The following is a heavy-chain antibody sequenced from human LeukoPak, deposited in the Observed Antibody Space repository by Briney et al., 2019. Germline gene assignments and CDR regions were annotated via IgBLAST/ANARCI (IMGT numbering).Heavy chain of an antibody. V-gene: IGHV4-59*01. CDR2: IHYRGSS. CDR3: ASARLYGSGNYPFDY. D-gene: IGHD3-10*01. Sequence: SETLSLTCSVSGGSFSTYYWSWIRQPPGKGQEWIGYIHYRGSSNYNPSLKNRVNISIDTSKNQFSLKLRSVTAADTAVYYCASARLYGSGNYPFDYWGQGTLVTVSS. CDR1: GGSFSTYY. J-gene: IGHJ4*02.